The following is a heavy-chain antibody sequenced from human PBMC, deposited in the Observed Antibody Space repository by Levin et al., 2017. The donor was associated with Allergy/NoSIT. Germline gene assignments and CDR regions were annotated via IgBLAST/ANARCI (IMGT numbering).Heavy chain of an antibody. V-gene: IGHV3-23*01. CDR3: AKRGTYGTYYFDY. CDR1: GFTFSTYA. D-gene: IGHD3-16*01. Sequence: GGSLRLSCSASGFTFSTYAMTWVRQAPGKGLEWVSTIGSDAKTYYADSVKGRFTISRDNSKNTLYLQMNSLRAEDTAVYHCAKRGTYGTYYFDYWGQGTLVTVSS. CDR2: IGSDAKT. J-gene: IGHJ4*02.